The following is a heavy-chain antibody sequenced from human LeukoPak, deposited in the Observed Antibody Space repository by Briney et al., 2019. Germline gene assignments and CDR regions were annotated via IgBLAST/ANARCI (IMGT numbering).Heavy chain of an antibody. V-gene: IGHV3-21*06. D-gene: IGHD6-19*01. CDR2: ISTSGDST. CDR1: GFTFSSQN. Sequence: GGSLRLSCTASGFTFSSQNMNWARQAPGKGLEWVAYISTSGDSTKYADSVEGRFTISRDNAENSLYLLMNSLIVEDTAVYYCVKNGWLDYWGQGILVTVSS. CDR3: VKNGWLDY. J-gene: IGHJ4*02.